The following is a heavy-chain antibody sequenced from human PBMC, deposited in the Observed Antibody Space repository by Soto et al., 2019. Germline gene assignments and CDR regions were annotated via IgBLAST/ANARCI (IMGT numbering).Heavy chain of an antibody. V-gene: IGHV4-34*01. Sequence: QVQLQQWGAGLLKPSETLSLTCAVYGGSFSGYYWSWIRQPPGKGLEWIGEINHSGSTNYNPSLTSRXXIXAXXPTNQFASKLSSVTAAETAVYYCGCNEMATPAPDYWGQGTMVTVSS. J-gene: IGHJ4*02. D-gene: IGHD5-12*01. CDR3: GCNEMATPAPDY. CDR2: INHSGST. CDR1: GGSFSGYY.